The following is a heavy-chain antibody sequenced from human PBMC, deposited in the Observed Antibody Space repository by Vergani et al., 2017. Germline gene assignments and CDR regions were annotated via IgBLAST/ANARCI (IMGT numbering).Heavy chain of an antibody. V-gene: IGHV3-21*01. J-gene: IGHJ6*02. CDR2: ISSSSSYI. CDR3: ARDSYSGYAYYYYGMDV. CDR1: GFTFSSYA. D-gene: IGHD5-12*01. Sequence: EVQLLESGGGLVQPGGSLRLSCAASGFTFSSYAMSWVRQAPGKGLEWVSSISSSSSYIYYADSVKGRFTISRDNAKNSLYLQMNSLRAEDTAVYYCARDSYSGYAYYYYGMDVWGQGTTVTVSS.